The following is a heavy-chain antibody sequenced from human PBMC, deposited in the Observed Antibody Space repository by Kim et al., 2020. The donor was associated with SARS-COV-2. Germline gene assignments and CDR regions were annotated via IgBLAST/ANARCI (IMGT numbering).Heavy chain of an antibody. CDR1: GFTVSNNY. CDR3: ARDVVRWGGSYEVYHYGLDV. J-gene: IGHJ6*02. Sequence: GGSLRLSCAASGFTVSNNYMTWVRQSPGRGLEWVSVIYDDGTTFYADSVKGRFTISRDSSKNTLFLQMNYLRAEDTAVYYCARDVVRWGGSYEVYHYGLDVWGQGTTVTVSS. D-gene: IGHD1-26*01. V-gene: IGHV3-53*01. CDR2: IYDDGTT.